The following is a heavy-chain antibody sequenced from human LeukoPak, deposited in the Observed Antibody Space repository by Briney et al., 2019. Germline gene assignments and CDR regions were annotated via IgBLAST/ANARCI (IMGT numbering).Heavy chain of an antibody. D-gene: IGHD4-11*01. V-gene: IGHV4-34*01. CDR3: AKYGSNYEDAFDI. CDR2: INHGGST. J-gene: IGHJ3*02. CDR1: GGSFSGYY. Sequence: SETLSLTCAVYGGSFSGYYWSWIRQPPGKGLEWIGEINHGGSTNYNPSLKSRVTISVDTSKNQFSLKLSSVTAADTAVYYCAKYGSNYEDAFDIWGQGTMVTVSS.